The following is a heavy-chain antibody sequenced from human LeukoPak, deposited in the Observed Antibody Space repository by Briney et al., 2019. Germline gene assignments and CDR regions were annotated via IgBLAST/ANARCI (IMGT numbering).Heavy chain of an antibody. CDR3: AKDRRTLTV. CDR1: GFTFSSYA. D-gene: IGHD3-16*01. Sequence: GGSLRLSCAASGFTFSSYAMSWVRQAPGKGLEWVSAISGSDARTFSVDSVKGRFTISRDNSKNTLYLQMNSLRAEDTAVYYCAKDRRTLTVWGQGTTVTVSS. J-gene: IGHJ6*02. CDR2: ISGSDART. V-gene: IGHV3-23*01.